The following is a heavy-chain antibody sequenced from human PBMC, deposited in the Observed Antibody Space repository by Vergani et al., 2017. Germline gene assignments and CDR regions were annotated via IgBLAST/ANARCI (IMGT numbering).Heavy chain of an antibody. CDR3: ARRYCSGGSCYVGFDY. CDR1: GFTFSSYA. D-gene: IGHD2-15*01. Sequence: VQLVESGGGLVQPGGSLRLSCAASGFTFSSYAMHWVRQAPGQGLEWVAVISYDGSNKYYADSVTGRFTISRDNAKNTLYLQMNSRRAEDRAVYYCARRYCSGGSCYVGFDYWGQGTLVTVSS. J-gene: IGHJ4*02. CDR2: ISYDGSNK. V-gene: IGHV3-30*04.